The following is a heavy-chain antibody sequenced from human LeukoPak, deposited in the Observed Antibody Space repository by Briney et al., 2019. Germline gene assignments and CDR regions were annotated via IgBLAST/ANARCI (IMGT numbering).Heavy chain of an antibody. CDR3: ARASSSSWYLYFDY. Sequence: GGSLRLSCAASGFTFSSYWMSWVLQAPGKGLEWVANIKQDGSEKYYVDSVKGRFTISRDNAKNSLYLQMNSLRAEDTAVYYCARASSSSWYLYFDYWGQGTLVTVSS. D-gene: IGHD6-13*01. CDR1: GFTFSSYW. V-gene: IGHV3-7*01. CDR2: IKQDGSEK. J-gene: IGHJ4*02.